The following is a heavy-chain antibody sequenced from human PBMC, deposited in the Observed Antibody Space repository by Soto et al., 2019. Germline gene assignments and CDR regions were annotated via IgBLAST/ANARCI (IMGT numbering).Heavy chain of an antibody. CDR2: IKQDGSEK. J-gene: IGHJ6*02. V-gene: IGHV3-7*01. CDR1: GFTFSSYW. D-gene: IGHD6-13*01. Sequence: GSLRLSCAASGFTFSSYWMSWVRQAPGKGLEWVANIKQDGSEKYYVDSVKGRFTISRDNAKNSLYLQMNSLRAEDTAVYYCARDPHSSSWYYYYGMDVWGQGTTVTVSS. CDR3: ARDPHSSSWYYYYGMDV.